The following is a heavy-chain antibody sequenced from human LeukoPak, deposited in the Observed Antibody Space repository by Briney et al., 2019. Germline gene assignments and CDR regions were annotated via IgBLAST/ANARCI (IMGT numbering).Heavy chain of an antibody. D-gene: IGHD3-22*01. CDR3: AKGAMGGYSDYFDY. CDR2: LYSDDTT. J-gene: IGHJ4*02. Sequence: GGSLRLSCAASEFSVSTYYMSWVRQAPGKGLEWVSTLYSDDTTYYINSVKGRFTIFRDHSKNTLYLQMNSLRAEDTAVYFCAKGAMGGYSDYFDYWGQGTLATVSS. CDR1: EFSVSTYY. V-gene: IGHV3-53*01.